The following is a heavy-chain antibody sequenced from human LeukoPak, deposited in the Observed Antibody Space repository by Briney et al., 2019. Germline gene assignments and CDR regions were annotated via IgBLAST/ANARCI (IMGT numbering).Heavy chain of an antibody. J-gene: IGHJ4*02. CDR1: GFTFSSYE. D-gene: IGHD3-9*01. V-gene: IGHV3-48*03. Sequence: GGSLRLSCASSGFTFSSYEMNWVRQAPGKGLEWVSYIRSNGSNIYYADSVKDRFTISRDNSKNTLYLQMKSLRAADTTVYYCARDKGASYLLSLDWWGQATLVIVSS. CDR3: ARDKGASYLLSLDW. CDR2: IRSNGSNI.